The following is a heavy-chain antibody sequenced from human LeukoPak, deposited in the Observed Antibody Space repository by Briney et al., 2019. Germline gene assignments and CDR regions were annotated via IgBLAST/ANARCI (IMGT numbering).Heavy chain of an antibody. CDR3: ARDRSRYCSGGSCYFFDY. Sequence: PGGSLRLSCAASGFTFSSYAMHWVRQAPGKGLEWVAVIWYDGSNKYYADSVKGRFTISRDNSTNTLYLQMNSLRAEDTAVYYCARDRSRYCSGGSCYFFDYWGQGTLVTVSS. V-gene: IGHV3-33*08. CDR2: IWYDGSNK. CDR1: GFTFSSYA. J-gene: IGHJ4*02. D-gene: IGHD2-15*01.